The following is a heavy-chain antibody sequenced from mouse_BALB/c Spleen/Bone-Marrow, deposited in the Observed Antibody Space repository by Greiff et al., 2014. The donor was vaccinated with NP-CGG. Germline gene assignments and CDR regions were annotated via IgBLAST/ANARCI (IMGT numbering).Heavy chain of an antibody. CDR3: ASVEVHAMDY. J-gene: IGHJ4*01. Sequence: EVKLMESGPGLVKPSQSLSLTCSVTGYSITSGYYWNWIRQFPGNKLEWLGYISYDGSNHYNPSLTNRVSITRDSFKNQFFLKLNSVTTEDAATYYCASVEVHAMDYWGQGTSVTVSS. CDR1: GYSITSGYY. V-gene: IGHV3-6*02. D-gene: IGHD2-14*01. CDR2: ISYDGSN.